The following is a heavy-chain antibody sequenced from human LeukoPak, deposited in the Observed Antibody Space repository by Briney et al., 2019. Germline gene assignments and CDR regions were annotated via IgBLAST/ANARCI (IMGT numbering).Heavy chain of an antibody. CDR1: GFTFSSYA. J-gene: IGHJ4*02. D-gene: IGHD2-2*01. V-gene: IGHV3-30-3*01. Sequence: GGFLRLSCAASGFTFSSYAMHWVRQAPGKGLEWVAVISYDGSNKYYADSVKGRFTISRDNSKNTLYLQMNSLRAEDTAVYYCARGIVVPAAMRSVAYWGQGTLVTVSS. CDR3: ARGIVVPAAMRSVAY. CDR2: ISYDGSNK.